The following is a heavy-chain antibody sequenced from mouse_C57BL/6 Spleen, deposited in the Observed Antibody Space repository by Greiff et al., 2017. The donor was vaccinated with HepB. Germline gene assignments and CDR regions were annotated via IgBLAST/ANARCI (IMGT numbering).Heavy chain of an antibody. J-gene: IGHJ1*03. V-gene: IGHV14-4*01. CDR2: IDPENGDT. Sequence: EVQLQQSGAELVRPGASVKLSCTASGFNIKDDYMHWVKQRPEQGLEWIGWIDPENGDTEYASKFQGKATITADTSSNTAYLQLSSLTSEDTAVYYCTTAGYYGSRDWYFDVWGTGTTVTVSS. CDR1: GFNIKDDY. CDR3: TTAGYYGSRDWYFDV. D-gene: IGHD1-1*01.